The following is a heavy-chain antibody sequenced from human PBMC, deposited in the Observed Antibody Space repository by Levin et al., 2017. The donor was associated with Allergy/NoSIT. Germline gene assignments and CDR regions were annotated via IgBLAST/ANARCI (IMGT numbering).Heavy chain of an antibody. CDR1: GFTFRSYT. V-gene: IGHV3-23*01. J-gene: IGHJ3*02. CDR2: LRYSGDTT. Sequence: LGESLKISCAASGFTFRSYTMTWVRQAPGRGLEWVSTLRYSGDTTHYADSVKGRFTISRDGSKDTLFLQMNSLRAEDTAVYYCAKGLSSGSPYRAFDMWGQGTMVTVSS. CDR3: AKGLSSGSPYRAFDM. D-gene: IGHD1-26*01.